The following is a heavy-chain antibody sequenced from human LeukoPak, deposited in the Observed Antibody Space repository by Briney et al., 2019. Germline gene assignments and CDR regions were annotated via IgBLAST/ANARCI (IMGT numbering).Heavy chain of an antibody. CDR3: AKDKDKYCGGDCYSPLDAFDI. J-gene: IGHJ3*02. CDR2: ISGSGGST. D-gene: IGHD2-21*02. Sequence: PGGSLRLSCAAYGFTFSSYAMSWVSQAPGKGLEWVSAISGSGGSTYYADSVKGRFTISRDNSKNTLYLQMNSLRAEDTAVYYCAKDKDKYCGGDCYSPLDAFDIWGQGTMVTVSS. CDR1: GFTFSSYA. V-gene: IGHV3-23*01.